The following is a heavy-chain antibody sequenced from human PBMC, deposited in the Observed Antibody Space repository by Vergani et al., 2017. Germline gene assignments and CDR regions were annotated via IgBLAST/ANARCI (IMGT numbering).Heavy chain of an antibody. V-gene: IGHV1-2*02. CDR3: AKVSVGATYYFDY. CDR1: GGTFSSYA. J-gene: IGHJ4*02. D-gene: IGHD1-26*01. Sequence: QVQLVQSGAEVKKPGSSVKVSCKASGGTFSSYAISWVRQAPGQGLEWMGGIIPNSGGTNYAQKFQGRVTMTRDTSISTAYMELSRLRSDDTAVYYCAKVSVGATYYFDYWGQGTLVTVSS. CDR2: IIPNSGGT.